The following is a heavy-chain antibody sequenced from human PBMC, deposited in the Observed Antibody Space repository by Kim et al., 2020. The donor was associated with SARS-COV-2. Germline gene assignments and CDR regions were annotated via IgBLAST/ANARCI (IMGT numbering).Heavy chain of an antibody. CDR3: ARGSTGP. CDR2: INAYNGDT. D-gene: IGHD2-2*01. V-gene: IGHV1-18*01. Sequence: ASVKVSCKASGYRFDSYEIVWVRKAPGQGLEWMGKINAYNGDTNYAQNFQGRVTMIRDTSTATAYMELTGLTSDDTALYFCARGSTGPWGQGTLVTVSS. CDR1: GYRFDSYE. J-gene: IGHJ5*02.